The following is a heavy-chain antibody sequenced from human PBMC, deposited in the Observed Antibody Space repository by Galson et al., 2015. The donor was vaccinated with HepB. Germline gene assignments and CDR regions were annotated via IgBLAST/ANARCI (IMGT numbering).Heavy chain of an antibody. J-gene: IGHJ3*02. V-gene: IGHV4-30-2*01. CDR2: IFHSGST. CDR1: GGSVRSGGYS. Sequence: TLSPTCAVSGGSVRSGGYSWGWIRQPPGKGLQLIWYIFHSGSTYYNPSLRNRVTISVYRSKNQFSLKLKSVTDADTAVYFCARSYCGSDCSSEDAFDIWGQGTMVTVSS. CDR3: ARSYCGSDCSSEDAFDI. D-gene: IGHD2-21*02.